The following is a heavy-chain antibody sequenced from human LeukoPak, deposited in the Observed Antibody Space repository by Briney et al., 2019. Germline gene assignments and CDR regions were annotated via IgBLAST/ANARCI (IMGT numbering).Heavy chain of an antibody. J-gene: IGHJ4*02. V-gene: IGHV3-53*01. CDR2: IYSGDST. D-gene: IGHD2-8*01. CDR3: ARRFCTNGVCYFDY. Sequence: GGSLRLSCAASGFTVSSNYMKWVRQAPGKGLEWVSVIYSGDSTYYADSVKGRFTISRDNSKNTLYLQMNSLRAEDTAVYYCARRFCTNGVCYFDYWGQGTLVTVSP. CDR1: GFTVSSNY.